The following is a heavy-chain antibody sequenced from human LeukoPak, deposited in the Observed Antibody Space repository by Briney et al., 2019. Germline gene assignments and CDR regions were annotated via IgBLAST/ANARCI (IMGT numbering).Heavy chain of an antibody. CDR3: ARQGAAVAGLYYYYYYMDV. Sequence: SETLSLTCAVSGGSISSSNWWRWVRQPPGKGLEWIGEIFHSGSTNYNPSLKSRVTISLDKSKNQFSLKLSSVTAADTAVYYCARQGAAVAGLYYYYYYMDVWGKGTTVTVSS. D-gene: IGHD6-19*01. J-gene: IGHJ6*03. CDR1: GGSISSSNW. V-gene: IGHV4-4*02. CDR2: IFHSGST.